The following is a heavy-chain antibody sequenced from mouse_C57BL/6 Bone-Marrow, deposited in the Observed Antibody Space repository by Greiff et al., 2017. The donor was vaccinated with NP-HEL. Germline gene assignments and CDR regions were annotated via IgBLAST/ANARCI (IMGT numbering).Heavy chain of an antibody. J-gene: IGHJ1*03. D-gene: IGHD1-2*01. Sequence: VQLQQSGAELVRPGTSVKVSCKASGYAFTNYLLEWVKQRPGQGLEWIGVINPGSGGTNYNEKFKGKATLTADKSSSTAYMQLSSLTSEDSAGYFCAREAALGDFDVWGTGTTVTVSS. CDR1: GYAFTNYL. CDR2: INPGSGGT. V-gene: IGHV1-54*01. CDR3: AREAALGDFDV.